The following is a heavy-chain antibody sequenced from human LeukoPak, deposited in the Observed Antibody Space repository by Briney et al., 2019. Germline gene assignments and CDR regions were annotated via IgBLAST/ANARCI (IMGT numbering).Heavy chain of an antibody. J-gene: IGHJ4*02. CDR1: GFTFSGAW. Sequence: GGSLRLSCTASGFTFSGAWMTWVRQAPGKGLEWVANIREDGTEKNYVDSVKGRFTISRDNAKNSLSLQMSNLRDDDTAIYYCARHVGISFWGQGTLVTVSS. CDR2: IREDGTEK. CDR3: ARHVGISF. V-gene: IGHV3-7*01. D-gene: IGHD7-27*01.